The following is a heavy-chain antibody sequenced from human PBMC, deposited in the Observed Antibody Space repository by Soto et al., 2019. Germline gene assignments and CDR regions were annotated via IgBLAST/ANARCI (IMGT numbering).Heavy chain of an antibody. V-gene: IGHV3-30-3*01. Sequence: QVQLVESGGGVVQPGRSLRLSCAASGFTFSSYAMHWVRQAPGKGLEWVAVISYDGSNKYYADSVKGRFTISRDNSKNTLYLQMNSLRAEDTAVYYCASMGGHYYDSSGHNYWGQGTLVTVS. CDR3: ASMGGHYYDSSGHNY. CDR1: GFTFSSYA. J-gene: IGHJ4*02. D-gene: IGHD3-22*01. CDR2: ISYDGSNK.